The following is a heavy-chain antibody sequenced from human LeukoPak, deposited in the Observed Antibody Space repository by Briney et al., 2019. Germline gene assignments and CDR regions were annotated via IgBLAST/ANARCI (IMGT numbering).Heavy chain of an antibody. V-gene: IGHV3-53*01. CDR1: GFTGSSNY. Sequence: GGSLRLSCAASGFTGSSNYMSWVRQAPGKGLEWVSVIYSGGSTYYADSVKGRFTISRDNSKNTLYLQMNSLRAEDTAVYYCARDVSSSSSYRYYYYYMDVWGKGTTVTVSS. D-gene: IGHD6-6*01. CDR3: ARDVSSSSSYRYYYYYMDV. J-gene: IGHJ6*03. CDR2: IYSGGST.